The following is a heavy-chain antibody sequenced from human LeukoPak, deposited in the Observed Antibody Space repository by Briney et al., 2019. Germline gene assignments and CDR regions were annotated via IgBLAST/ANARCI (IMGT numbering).Heavy chain of an antibody. CDR3: AGFGYVGVVVV. CDR2: INPAGSET. V-gene: IGHV3-7*01. Sequence: GGSLTLTCAASGFTFSAYRMTWVRQAPGTGLEWVANINPAGSETHYVDPVKGRFSISRDNAKNLVYLQMNSLGAGGTAVYHCAGFGYVGVVVVWGEGATVSV. D-gene: IGHD2-15*01. CDR1: GFTFSAYR. J-gene: IGHJ6*02.